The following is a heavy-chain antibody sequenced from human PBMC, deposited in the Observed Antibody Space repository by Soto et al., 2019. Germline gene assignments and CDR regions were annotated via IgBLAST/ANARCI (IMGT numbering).Heavy chain of an antibody. D-gene: IGHD3-9*01. CDR1: GGTFSSYA. Sequence: QVQLVQSGAEVKKPGSSVKVSCKASGGTFSSYAISWVRQAPGQGLEWMGGIIPIFGTANYAQKFQSRVTMTAEESTSTAYMELSSLRSDDTAVYYCARQMYYDILSMDVWGQGTTDTVSS. CDR3: ARQMYYDILSMDV. J-gene: IGHJ6*02. CDR2: IIPIFGTA. V-gene: IGHV1-69*01.